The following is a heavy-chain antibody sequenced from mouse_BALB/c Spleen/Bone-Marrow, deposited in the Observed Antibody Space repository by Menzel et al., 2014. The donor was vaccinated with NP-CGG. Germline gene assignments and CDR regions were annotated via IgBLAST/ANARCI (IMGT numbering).Heavy chain of an antibody. D-gene: IGHD1-1*01. CDR3: ARASYYYGSRYDY. Sequence: QVQLQQPGPGLVAPSQSLSITCTVSGFSLTSYGVHWVRQPPGKGLEWLGVIGIGGSTNYNSALMSRLSISKDNSKSQVFLKMNRLQTDDTAMYYCARASYYYGSRYDYWGQGTTLTVSS. V-gene: IGHV2-9*02. CDR1: GFSLTSYG. J-gene: IGHJ2*01. CDR2: IGIGGST.